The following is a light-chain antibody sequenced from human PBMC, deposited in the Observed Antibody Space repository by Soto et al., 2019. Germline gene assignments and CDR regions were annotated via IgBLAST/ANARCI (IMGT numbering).Light chain of an antibody. CDR2: SVS. J-gene: IGKJ2*01. CDR3: HQHDSSHT. V-gene: IGKV3-20*01. Sequence: EIVLTQSPGTLSLSPGDTATLSCRASQSLSSSYLAWYQQKPGQAPRLLIYSVSSRATGIPDRFSGSGSGTDFTLSISRLEPEDFAVYSCHQHDSSHTFGQGTKLEIK. CDR1: QSLSSSY.